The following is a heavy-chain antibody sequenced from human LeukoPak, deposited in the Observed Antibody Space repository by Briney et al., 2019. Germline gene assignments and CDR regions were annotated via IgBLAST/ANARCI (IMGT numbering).Heavy chain of an antibody. J-gene: IGHJ5*02. V-gene: IGHV3-66*03. Sequence: GGSLILSCAVSGFSVTNSYMAWVRQAPGKGLEWVSLIRGSGATLYADSVKGRFTISRVDSKNTVYLQMNSLRVEDTAVYFCVRDRAGTQDWVEFDPWGQGTLVTVSS. CDR2: IRGSGAT. CDR1: GFSVTNSY. D-gene: IGHD3-10*01. CDR3: VRDRAGTQDWVEFDP.